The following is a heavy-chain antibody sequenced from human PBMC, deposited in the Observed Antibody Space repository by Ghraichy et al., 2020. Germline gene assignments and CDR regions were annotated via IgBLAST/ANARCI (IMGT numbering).Heavy chain of an antibody. CDR1: GFTFRSYS. CDR3: AKGGHNTGYGFDP. J-gene: IGHJ5*02. CDR2: IGADAVTT. V-gene: IGHV3-23*01. Sequence: GGSPRLSCATSGFTFRSYSMNWVRQAPGKGLEWVSIIGADAVTTYYADSVKGRFTVSRDNSKNTLYLIMSGLRAEDTAVYYCAKGGHNTGYGFDPWGQGTLVTVSS. D-gene: IGHD5-12*01.